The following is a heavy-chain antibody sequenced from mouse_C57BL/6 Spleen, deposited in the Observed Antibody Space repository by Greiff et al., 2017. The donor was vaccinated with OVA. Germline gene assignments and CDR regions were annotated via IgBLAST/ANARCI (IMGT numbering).Heavy chain of an antibody. V-gene: IGHV1-53*01. CDR1: GYTFTSYW. D-gene: IGHD1-1*01. CDR2: INPSNGGT. J-gene: IGHJ2*01. Sequence: VQLQQPGTELVKPGASVKLSCKASGYTFTSYWMHWVKQRPGQGLEWIGNINPSNGGTNYNEKFKSKATLTVDKSSSTAYMQLSSLTSEDSAVYYSAKVITTVVPYYFDYWGQGTTLTVSS. CDR3: AKVITTVVPYYFDY.